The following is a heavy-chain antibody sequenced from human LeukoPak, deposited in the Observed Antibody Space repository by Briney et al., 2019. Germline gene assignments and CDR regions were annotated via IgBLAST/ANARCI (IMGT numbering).Heavy chain of an antibody. V-gene: IGHV3-33*06. CDR1: GFTFSSYG. J-gene: IGHJ4*02. CDR3: AKGSVDTAMAHYFDY. CDR2: IWYDGSNK. Sequence: PGGSLRLSCAASGFTFSSYGMHWVRQAPGKGLEWVAVIWYDGSNKYYADSVKGRFTISRDNSKSTLYLQMNSLRAQDTAVYDSAKGSVDTAMAHYFDYWGQGTLVTVSS. D-gene: IGHD5-18*01.